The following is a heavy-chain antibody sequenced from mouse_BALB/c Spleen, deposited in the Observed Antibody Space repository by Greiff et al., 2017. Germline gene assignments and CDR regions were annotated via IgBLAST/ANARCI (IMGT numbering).Heavy chain of an antibody. CDR3: ARADYDAWFAY. CDR1: GYTFTSYW. Sequence: QVQLQQPGADLVKPGASVKLSCKASGYTFTSYWMHWVKQRPGQGLEWIGEINPSNSRTNYNEKFKSKATLTVDKSSSTAYMQLSSLTSEDSAVYDCARADYDAWFAYWGQGTLVTVSS. CDR2: INPSNSRT. J-gene: IGHJ3*01. D-gene: IGHD2-4*01. V-gene: IGHV1S81*02.